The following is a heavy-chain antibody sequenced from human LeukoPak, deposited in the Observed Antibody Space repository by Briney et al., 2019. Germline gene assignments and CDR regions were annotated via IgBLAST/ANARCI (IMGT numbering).Heavy chain of an antibody. D-gene: IGHD3-10*01. CDR1: GGTFSSYA. CDR2: IIPIFGTA. V-gene: IGHV1-69*06. CDR3: ARGFQDPYYSGSYYFDY. Sequence: GESLKVSCKASGGTFSSYAISWVRQAPGQGLEWMGGIIPIFGTANYAQKFQGRVTITADKSTSTAYMELSSLRSEDTAVYYCARGFQDPYYSGSYYFDYWGQGTLVTVSS. J-gene: IGHJ4*02.